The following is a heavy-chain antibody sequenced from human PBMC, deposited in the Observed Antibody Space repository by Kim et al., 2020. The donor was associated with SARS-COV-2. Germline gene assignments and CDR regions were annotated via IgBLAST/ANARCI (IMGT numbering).Heavy chain of an antibody. D-gene: IGHD3-10*01. CDR3: ARDYYGSGSYYNGGYYYG. V-gene: IGHV3-30*04. CDR2: ISNDGSEK. Sequence: GGSLRLSCAASGFTFSSYAMHWVRQAPGKGPEWVAVISNDGSEKYYADSVKGRFTVSRDNSKNTLYLQMNSLRAEDTAVYYCARDYYGSGSYYNGGYYYG. CDR1: GFTFSSYA. J-gene: IGHJ6*01.